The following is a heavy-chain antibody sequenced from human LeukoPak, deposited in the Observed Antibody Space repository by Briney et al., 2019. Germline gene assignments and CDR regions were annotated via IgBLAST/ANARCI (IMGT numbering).Heavy chain of an antibody. D-gene: IGHD1-26*01. CDR2: MNPNTGDT. J-gene: IGHJ4*02. Sequence: ASVRVSCKASGYTFTGYDINWVRQATGQGLEWMGWMNPNTGDTGYAQKFQGRVTMTRNCSIDTAYMELSGLRSEDTAVYYCTRGSLSGSSRDYWGQGTLLTVSS. V-gene: IGHV1-8*01. CDR3: TRGSLSGSSRDY. CDR1: GYTFTGYD.